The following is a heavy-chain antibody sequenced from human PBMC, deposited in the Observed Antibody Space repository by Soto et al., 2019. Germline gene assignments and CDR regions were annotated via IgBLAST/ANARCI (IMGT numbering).Heavy chain of an antibody. Sequence: SETLSLTCTVSGGSISSYYWSWIRQPPGKGLEWIGYIYYTGSTNYNPSLKSRVTISVDTSKNHFSLKLSSVTAADTAVYYCARDEYSYGFFDYWGQGILVTVSS. J-gene: IGHJ4*02. V-gene: IGHV4-59*01. CDR3: ARDEYSYGFFDY. CDR1: GGSISSYY. D-gene: IGHD5-18*01. CDR2: IYYTGST.